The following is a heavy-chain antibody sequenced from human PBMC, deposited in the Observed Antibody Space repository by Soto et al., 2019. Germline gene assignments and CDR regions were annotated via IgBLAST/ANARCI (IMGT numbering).Heavy chain of an antibody. D-gene: IGHD1-26*01. CDR3: ARDKGSIVGATMFDY. J-gene: IGHJ4*02. Sequence: SETLSLTCAISGDSVSSNSAAWNWIRQSPSRGLEWLGRTYYRSKWYNDYAVSVKSRITINPDTSKNQFSLQLNSVTPEDTAGYYCARDKGSIVGATMFDYWGQGTLVTVSS. CDR1: GDSVSSNSAA. V-gene: IGHV6-1*01. CDR2: TYYRSKWYN.